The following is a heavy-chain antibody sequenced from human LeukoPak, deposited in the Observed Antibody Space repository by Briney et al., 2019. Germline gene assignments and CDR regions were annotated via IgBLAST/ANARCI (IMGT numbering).Heavy chain of an antibody. CDR2: ISSSSRSI. CDR3: AKAYYYDSSGYYPYPYFDY. CDR1: GFTFSSYS. V-gene: IGHV3-48*01. J-gene: IGHJ4*02. D-gene: IGHD3-22*01. Sequence: GGSLRLSCAASGFTFSSYSMNWVRQAPGKGLEWVSYISSSSRSIYYADSVKGRFTISRDNSKNTLYLQMNSLRAEDTAVYYCAKAYYYDSSGYYPYPYFDYWGQGTLVTVSS.